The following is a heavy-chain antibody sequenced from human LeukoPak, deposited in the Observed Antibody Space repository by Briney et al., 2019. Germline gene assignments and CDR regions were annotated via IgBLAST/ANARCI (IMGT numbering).Heavy chain of an antibody. V-gene: IGHV3-23*01. D-gene: IGHD3-22*01. CDR1: GFTFSSYA. CDR3: AKNTYYYDPPENWFDP. CDR2: ISGSGGST. J-gene: IGHJ5*02. Sequence: GGSLRLSCAASGFTFSSYAMSWVRQAPGKGLEWVSAISGSGGSTYYADSVKGWFTISRDNSKNTLYLQMNSLRAEDTAVYYCAKNTYYYDPPENWFDPWGQGTLVTVSS.